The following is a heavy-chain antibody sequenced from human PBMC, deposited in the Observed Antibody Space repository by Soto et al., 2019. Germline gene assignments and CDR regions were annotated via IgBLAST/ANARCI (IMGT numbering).Heavy chain of an antibody. Sequence: QVQLVESGGGVVQPGRSLRLSCAASGFTFSSYGMHWVRQAPGKGLEWVAVIWYDGSNKYYADSVKGRFTISRDNSKNTLYLQMNSPRAEDTAVYYCARKPGIAVAGTRIYYYYGMDVWGQGTTVTVSS. J-gene: IGHJ6*02. V-gene: IGHV3-33*01. CDR2: IWYDGSNK. CDR1: GFTFSSYG. D-gene: IGHD6-19*01. CDR3: ARKPGIAVAGTRIYYYYGMDV.